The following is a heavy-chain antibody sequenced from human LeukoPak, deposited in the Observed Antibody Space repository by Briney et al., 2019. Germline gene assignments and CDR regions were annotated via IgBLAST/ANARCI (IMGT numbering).Heavy chain of an antibody. Sequence: ASVKVSCKASGYTFTAYYMHWVRQAAGQGLEWMGWINPKSGDAKYSQKFQGRVTMTRDTSINTAYMEVTRLRSDDTAVYYCARDGIVIVPTSMRWFDPWGQGTLVTVSS. CDR1: GYTFTAYY. J-gene: IGHJ5*02. CDR2: INPKSGDA. V-gene: IGHV1-2*02. CDR3: ARDGIVIVPTSMRWFDP. D-gene: IGHD2-2*01.